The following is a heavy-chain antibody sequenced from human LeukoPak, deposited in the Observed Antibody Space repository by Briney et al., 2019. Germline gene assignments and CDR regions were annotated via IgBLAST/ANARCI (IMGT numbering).Heavy chain of an antibody. D-gene: IGHD1-1*01. Sequence: SGTLSLTCTVSGGSISGYYCSWIRQPPGKRLEWIGYIYYSGGTNYNPSLKSRVTVSVDTSKNQFSLKLTSVTAADTAVYYCAGRGYTLNYWGQGTLVTVSS. V-gene: IGHV4-59*01. CDR3: AGRGYTLNY. J-gene: IGHJ4*02. CDR1: GGSISGYY. CDR2: IYYSGGT.